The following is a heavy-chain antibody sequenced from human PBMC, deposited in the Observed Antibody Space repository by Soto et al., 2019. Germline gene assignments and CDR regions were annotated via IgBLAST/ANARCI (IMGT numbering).Heavy chain of an antibody. CDR3: ARSDNGYDV. Sequence: GGSLRLSCAASGFTFSSHWMHWVRQAPGRGLVWVSRINSDGSTTTYADSGKGRFTISRDNAGNTLYLQMTSLRAEDTAVYYCARSDNGYDVWGQGTLVTVSS. D-gene: IGHD5-12*01. V-gene: IGHV3-74*01. J-gene: IGHJ4*02. CDR2: INSDGSTT. CDR1: GFTFSSHW.